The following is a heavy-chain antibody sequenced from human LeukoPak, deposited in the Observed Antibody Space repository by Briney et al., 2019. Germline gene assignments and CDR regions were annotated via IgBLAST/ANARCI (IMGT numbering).Heavy chain of an antibody. Sequence: PGRSLRLSCAASGFTFSSYGMHWVRQAPGKGPEWVAVIWYDGSNKYYADSVKGRFTISRDNSKNTLYLQMNSLRAEDTAVYYCARVCGDCYYYGMDVWGKGTTVTVSS. D-gene: IGHD2-21*01. J-gene: IGHJ6*04. V-gene: IGHV3-33*01. CDR3: ARVCGDCYYYGMDV. CDR2: IWYDGSNK. CDR1: GFTFSSYG.